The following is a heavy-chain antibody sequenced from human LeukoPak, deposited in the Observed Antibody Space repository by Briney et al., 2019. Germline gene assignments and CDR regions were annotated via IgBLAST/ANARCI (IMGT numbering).Heavy chain of an antibody. J-gene: IGHJ5*02. CDR3: ARGPTHIVVGNWFDP. V-gene: IGHV3-7*01. CDR1: GFTFSSYW. CDR2: IKQDGSEK. Sequence: PGESLRLSCAASGFTFSSYWMSWVRQAPGKGLEWVANIKQDGSEKYYVDSVKGRFTISRDNAKNSLYLQMNSLRAEDTAVYYCARGPTHIVVGNWFDPWGQGTLVTVSS. D-gene: IGHD2-2*01.